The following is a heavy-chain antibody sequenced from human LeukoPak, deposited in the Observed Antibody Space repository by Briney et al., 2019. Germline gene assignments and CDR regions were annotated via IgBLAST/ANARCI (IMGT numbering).Heavy chain of an antibody. CDR3: AKDRGGYSGYDFPDY. Sequence: PGRPLRPSCAASGFTFSSYGMHWVRAGPGKGLEGGAVIWYDGSNKYYADSVKGRFTISRDNSKNTLYLQMNGLRAEDTAVYYCAKDRGGYSGYDFPDYWGQGTLVTVSS. CDR1: GFTFSSYG. CDR2: IWYDGSNK. D-gene: IGHD5-12*01. V-gene: IGHV3-33*06. J-gene: IGHJ4*02.